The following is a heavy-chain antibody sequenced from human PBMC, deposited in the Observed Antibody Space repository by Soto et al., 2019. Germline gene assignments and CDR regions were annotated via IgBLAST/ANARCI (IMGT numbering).Heavy chain of an antibody. CDR2: ISSSSSYI. CDR3: ERDRSHRLEPFDY. D-gene: IGHD1-1*01. J-gene: IGHJ4*02. Sequence: GGSLRLSCAASGFTFSSYSMNWVRQAPGKGLEWVSSISSSSSYIYYADSVKGRFTISRDNAKNSLYLQMNSLRAEDTAVYYCERDRSHRLEPFDYWGQGTLVTVSS. V-gene: IGHV3-21*01. CDR1: GFTFSSYS.